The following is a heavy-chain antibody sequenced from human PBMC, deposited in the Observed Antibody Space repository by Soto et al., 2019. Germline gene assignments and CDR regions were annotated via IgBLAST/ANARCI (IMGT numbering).Heavy chain of an antibody. J-gene: IGHJ5*02. D-gene: IGHD3-10*01. CDR1: GGTFSIYA. CDR3: ARGVGSGTDYNQYNWFDP. V-gene: IGHV1-69*13. CDR2: IIPIFGTA. Sequence: SLKVSCKASGGTFSIYAISWVRQAPGQGLEWMGGIIPIFGTANYAQKFQGRVTIAADESTSTAYMELSSLRSDDTAVYYCARGVGSGTDYNQYNWFDPWGQGTLVTVSS.